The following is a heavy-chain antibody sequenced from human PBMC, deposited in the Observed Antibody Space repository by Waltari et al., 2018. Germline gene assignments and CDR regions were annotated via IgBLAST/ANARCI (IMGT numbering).Heavy chain of an antibody. Sequence: EVQLVESGGGLVQPGGSLRLSCAASGFTFSSYSMNWVRQAPGKGLEWVSYISSSSRTIYYAASVKGRLSMPRDNAKNSLYLQMNSLRAEDTAVYYCASQMILASAAPDYWGQGTLVTISS. CDR3: ASQMILASAAPDY. J-gene: IGHJ4*02. V-gene: IGHV3-48*01. CDR2: ISSSSRTI. CDR1: GFTFSSYS. D-gene: IGHD6-6*01.